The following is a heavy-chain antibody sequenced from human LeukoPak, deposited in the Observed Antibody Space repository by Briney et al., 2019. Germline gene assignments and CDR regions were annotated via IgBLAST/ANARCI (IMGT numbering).Heavy chain of an antibody. CDR3: GSGRSGYYYFGY. Sequence: GGSLRLSCAASGFTFSSYAMSWVRQAPGKGLEWVSAISGSGGSTYYADSVKGRFTISRDNSKNTLYLQMNSLRAEDTAVYYCGSGRSGYYYFGYWGQGTLVTVSS. D-gene: IGHD3-22*01. CDR2: ISGSGGST. V-gene: IGHV3-23*01. J-gene: IGHJ4*02. CDR1: GFTFSSYA.